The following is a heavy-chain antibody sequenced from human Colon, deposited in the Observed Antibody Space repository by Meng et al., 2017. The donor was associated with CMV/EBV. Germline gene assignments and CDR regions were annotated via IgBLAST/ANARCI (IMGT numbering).Heavy chain of an antibody. CDR1: GAYITNRNYY. CDR2: IYHTGNT. D-gene: IGHD2-15*01. Sequence: GSLKISCSVSGAYITNRNYYWAWIRQPPGKGLEWIGNIYHTGNTDYSPSLKSRVSMSVDTSKSQFSLRLTSVSAADTAVYYCARGYCRGGTCVWAGYFDQWGQGTLVTVSS. CDR3: ARGYCRGGTCVWAGYFDQ. V-gene: IGHV4-39*07. J-gene: IGHJ4*02.